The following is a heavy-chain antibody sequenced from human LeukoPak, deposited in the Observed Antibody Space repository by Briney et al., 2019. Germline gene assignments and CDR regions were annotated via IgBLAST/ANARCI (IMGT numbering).Heavy chain of an antibody. D-gene: IGHD3-16*02. CDR2: ISSSSTI. Sequence: GGPLRPSCAPSGFTSSSYTMNWVRPAPGKGLEWVSYISSSSTIYYADSVKGRFTISRDNAKNSLYLQMNSLRAEDTAVYYCARDAFIGIFDIWGQGTMVTVSS. J-gene: IGHJ3*02. CDR3: ARDAFIGIFDI. CDR1: GFTSSSYT. V-gene: IGHV3-48*01.